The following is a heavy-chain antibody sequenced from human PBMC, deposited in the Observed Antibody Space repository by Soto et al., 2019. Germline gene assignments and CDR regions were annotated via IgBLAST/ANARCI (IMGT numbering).Heavy chain of an antibody. CDR3: VRAGHVFDVHYYGMDL. D-gene: IGHD3-10*01. V-gene: IGHV3-21*01. CDR1: GLTFNDYS. J-gene: IGHJ6*02. Sequence: XESLRPSFEAPGLTFNDYSMDWVRRSPEKGLEWVSSISSSGTYIYYADSVKGRFAISRDNANNVMYLQMDTLRAEDTAVYYCVRAGHVFDVHYYGMDLWGQRTTVTVSS. CDR2: ISSSGTYI.